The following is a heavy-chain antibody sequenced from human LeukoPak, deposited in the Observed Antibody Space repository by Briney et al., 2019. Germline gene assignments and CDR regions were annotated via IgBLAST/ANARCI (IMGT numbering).Heavy chain of an antibody. CDR3: ARSTGGYSYGRYFDY. CDR1: GGSISSYY. D-gene: IGHD5-18*01. Sequence: SETLSLTCTVSGGSISSYYWSWIRQPPGKGLERIGYIYYSGSTNYNPSLKSRVTISVDTSKNQFSLKLSSVTAADTAVYYCARSTGGYSYGRYFDYWGQGTLVTVSS. CDR2: IYYSGST. V-gene: IGHV4-59*01. J-gene: IGHJ4*02.